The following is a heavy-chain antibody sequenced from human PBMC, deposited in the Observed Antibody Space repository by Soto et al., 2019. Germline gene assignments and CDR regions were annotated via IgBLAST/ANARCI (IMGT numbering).Heavy chain of an antibody. CDR3: AKEASRITMIVVVIKGGPFDY. CDR1: GFTFSSYA. J-gene: IGHJ4*02. Sequence: EVQLLESGGGLVQPGGSLRLSCAASGFTFSSYAMSWVRQAPGKGLEWVSAISGSGGSTYYADSVKGRFTISRDNSKNTLYLQMNSLRAEDTAVYYCAKEASRITMIVVVIKGGPFDYWGQGTLVTVSS. D-gene: IGHD3-22*01. CDR2: ISGSGGST. V-gene: IGHV3-23*01.